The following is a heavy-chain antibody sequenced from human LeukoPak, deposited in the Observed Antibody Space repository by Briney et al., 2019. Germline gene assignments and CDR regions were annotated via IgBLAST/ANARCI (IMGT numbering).Heavy chain of an antibody. J-gene: IGHJ4*02. CDR3: ARDTSSYPQFDD. CDR1: GFTFSSSA. V-gene: IGHV3-23*01. Sequence: HPGGSLRLSCAASGFTFSSSAMSWVRQVPGKGLEWVSGISASGGSTSYADSVRGRFTISRDNSKNTLYVQMNSLRVDDTARYYCARDTSSYPQFDDWGQGTLVTVSS. CDR2: ISASGGST. D-gene: IGHD3-16*02.